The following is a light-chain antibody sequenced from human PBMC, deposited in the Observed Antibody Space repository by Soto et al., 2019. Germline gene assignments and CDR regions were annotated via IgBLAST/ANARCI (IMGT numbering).Light chain of an antibody. J-gene: IGKJ4*01. CDR3: QQYGSSPPVT. Sequence: EIVLTQSPGTLSLSPGERATLSCRASQSVTSNCLAWYQQKPGLAPRLLIHGASSRATGIPDRFSGSGSGTDFTLTISRLEPEDFAVYYCQQYGSSPPVTFGGGTKVEIK. CDR1: QSVTSNC. CDR2: GAS. V-gene: IGKV3-20*01.